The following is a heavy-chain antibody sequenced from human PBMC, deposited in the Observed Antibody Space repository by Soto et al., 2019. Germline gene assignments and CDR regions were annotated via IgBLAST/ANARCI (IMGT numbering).Heavy chain of an antibody. J-gene: IGHJ5*02. Sequence: SETLSLTCTVSAGSISRSSYYWGWLRQHPEKGLEGIGSIYYSGSTYYNPSLKSRVTISVDTSKNQFSLKLSSVTAADTAVYYCARGITIFGAGNSNWYDPWGQGSSVPV. CDR1: AGSISRSSYY. V-gene: IGHV4-39*01. CDR2: IYYSGST. D-gene: IGHD3-3*01. CDR3: ARGITIFGAGNSNWYDP.